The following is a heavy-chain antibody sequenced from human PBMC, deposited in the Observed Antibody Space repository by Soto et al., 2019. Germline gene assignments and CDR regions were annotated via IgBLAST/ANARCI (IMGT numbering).Heavy chain of an antibody. CDR3: AKGKAHTLFGVDTLFDY. J-gene: IGHJ4*02. CDR2: ISSSGRTI. CDR1: GFTFSDYY. Sequence: PGGSLRLSCAASGFTFSDYYMSWIRQAPGKGLEWVSHISSSGRTIYYADSVKGRFTISRDNSQKTLYLQMNSLRAEDTAIYYCAKGKAHTLFGVDTLFDYWGQGTLVTVSS. D-gene: IGHD3-3*01. V-gene: IGHV3-11*01.